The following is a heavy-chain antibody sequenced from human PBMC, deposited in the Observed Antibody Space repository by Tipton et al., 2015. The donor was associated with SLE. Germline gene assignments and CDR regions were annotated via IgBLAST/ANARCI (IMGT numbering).Heavy chain of an antibody. J-gene: IGHJ4*02. CDR2: IYYSGST. CDR3: ARAVVVAAAFDY. Sequence: TLSLTCTVSGGSISSHYWSWFRQPPGKGLEWIGYIYYSGSTNYNPSLKSRVTISVDTSKNQFSLKLSSVTAADTAVYYCARAVVVAAAFDYWGQGTLVTVSS. D-gene: IGHD2-15*01. V-gene: IGHV4-59*11. CDR1: GGSISSHY.